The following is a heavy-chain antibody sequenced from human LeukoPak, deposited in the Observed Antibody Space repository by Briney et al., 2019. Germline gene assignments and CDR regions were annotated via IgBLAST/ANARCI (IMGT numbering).Heavy chain of an antibody. CDR3: ARVRDYYDSSGYYH. J-gene: IGHJ5*02. Sequence: GGSLRLSCAASGFTFSDYYMSWIRQAPGKGLEWVSYISSSGSTIYYADSVKGRFTISRDNAKNSLYLQMNSLRAEDTAVYYCARVRDYYDSSGYYHWGQGTLVTVSS. V-gene: IGHV3-11*01. D-gene: IGHD3-22*01. CDR2: ISSSGSTI. CDR1: GFTFSDYY.